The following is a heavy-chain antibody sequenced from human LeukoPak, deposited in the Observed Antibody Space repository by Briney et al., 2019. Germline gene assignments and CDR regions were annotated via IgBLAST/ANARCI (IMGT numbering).Heavy chain of an antibody. Sequence: QTGGSLRLSCAASGFTFSNHWMSWVRQAPGKGLEWVANIKQDESEKYYVDSVKGRFTISRDNTKNSLYLQMNRLRAEDTAVYYCAAVFLVSYDSSGYYCFDYWGRGTLVTVSS. D-gene: IGHD3-22*01. CDR2: IKQDESEK. CDR1: GFTFSNHW. CDR3: AAVFLVSYDSSGYYCFDY. V-gene: IGHV3-7*01. J-gene: IGHJ4*02.